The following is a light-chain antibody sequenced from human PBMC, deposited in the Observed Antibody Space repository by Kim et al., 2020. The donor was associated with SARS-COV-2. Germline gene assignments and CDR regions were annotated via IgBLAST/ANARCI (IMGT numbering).Light chain of an antibody. CDR3: LQYNSYLWT. V-gene: IGKV1-5*01. CDR2: DAS. CDR1: QSISTW. J-gene: IGKJ1*01. Sequence: ASVGDRVTITCRASQSISTWLGWYQQRPGKAPKGLIYDASTLESGVQSRFSGSGSGTDFTLTISSLQPDDFATYFCLQYNSYLWTFGQGTKVEIK.